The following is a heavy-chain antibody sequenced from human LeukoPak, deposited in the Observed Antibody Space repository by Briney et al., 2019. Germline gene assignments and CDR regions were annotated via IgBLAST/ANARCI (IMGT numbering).Heavy chain of an antibody. Sequence: GESLKISCQGSGYSFTSYWISWVRQMPGKGLEWMGRIDPSDSYTNYSPSFQGHVTISADKSISTAYLQWCSLKASDTAMYYCASTSGSYYPLDAFDIWGQGTMVTVSS. D-gene: IGHD3-10*01. V-gene: IGHV5-10-1*01. J-gene: IGHJ3*02. CDR2: IDPSDSYT. CDR1: GYSFTSYW. CDR3: ASTSGSYYPLDAFDI.